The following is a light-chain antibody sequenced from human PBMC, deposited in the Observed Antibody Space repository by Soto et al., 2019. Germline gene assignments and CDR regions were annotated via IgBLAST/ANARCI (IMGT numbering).Light chain of an antibody. CDR2: AAS. J-gene: IGKJ1*01. CDR1: QSVASN. CDR3: QQYYHWPRT. Sequence: EMAVTQSPATLSVSPGERATLSCRASQSVASNLAWYRQKPGQAPRLLIYAASTRATGIPARFSGSGSGTDFNLTITSLQSEDFAVYYCQQYYHWPRTFGQGTKVDIK. V-gene: IGKV3-15*01.